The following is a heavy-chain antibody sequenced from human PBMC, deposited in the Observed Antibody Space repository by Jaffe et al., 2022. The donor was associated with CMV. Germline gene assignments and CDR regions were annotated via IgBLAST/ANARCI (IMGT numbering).Heavy chain of an antibody. V-gene: IGHV3-48*02. CDR1: GFTFNIYS. J-gene: IGHJ4*02. CDR2: ISSSSSDNI. Sequence: EVQLVESGGDLVQPGGSLRLSCTASGFTFNIYSMNWVRQAPGKGLEWVSYISSSSSDNIYYADSVKGRFTISRDNAKNSLYLQMNSLRDEDTAVYYCARDMTIAVRPVLDYWGQGTLVTVSS. D-gene: IGHD6-6*01. CDR3: ARDMTIAVRPVLDY.